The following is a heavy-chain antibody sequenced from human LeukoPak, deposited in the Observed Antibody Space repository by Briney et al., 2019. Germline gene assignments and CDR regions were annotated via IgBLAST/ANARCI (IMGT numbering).Heavy chain of an antibody. Sequence: SETLSLTCTVSGGSISSSSYYWGWIRQPPGKGLEWIGTIYYSGSTYYNPSLKSRVTISVYTSKNQFSLKLSSVTAADTAVHYCARVPGGALNWFDPWGQGTLVTVSS. CDR3: ARVPGGALNWFDP. CDR1: GGSISSSSYY. V-gene: IGHV4-39*01. D-gene: IGHD1-1*01. CDR2: IYYSGST. J-gene: IGHJ5*02.